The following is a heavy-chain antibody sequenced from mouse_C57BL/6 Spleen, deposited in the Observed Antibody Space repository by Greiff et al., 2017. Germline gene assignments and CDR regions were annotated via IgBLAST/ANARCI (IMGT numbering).Heavy chain of an antibody. CDR3: ARGLDYYGSSSRDY. CDR2: ISSGGSYT. Sequence: EVQGVESGGDLVKPGGSLKLSCAASGFTFRSYGMSWVRQTPDKRLEWVATISSGGSYTYYPDSVKGRFTISRDNAKNTLYLQMSSLKSEDTAMYYCARGLDYYGSSSRDYWGQGTSVTVSS. CDR1: GFTFRSYG. J-gene: IGHJ4*01. D-gene: IGHD1-1*01. V-gene: IGHV5-6*01.